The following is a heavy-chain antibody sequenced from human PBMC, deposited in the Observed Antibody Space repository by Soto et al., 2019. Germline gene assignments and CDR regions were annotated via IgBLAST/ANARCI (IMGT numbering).Heavy chain of an antibody. CDR3: ASGACGTSCHYYYYYGMDV. D-gene: IGHD2-2*01. CDR1: GYTFTSYY. CDR2: INPSGGST. J-gene: IGHJ6*02. Sequence: ASVKVSCTASGYTFTSYYIHWVRQAPGQGLEWMGIINPSGGSTSYAQKFQGRVTMTRDTSTGTVYMELSSLISEDTAVYYCASGACGTSCHYYYYYGMDVWGRGTTVTVSS. V-gene: IGHV1-46*01.